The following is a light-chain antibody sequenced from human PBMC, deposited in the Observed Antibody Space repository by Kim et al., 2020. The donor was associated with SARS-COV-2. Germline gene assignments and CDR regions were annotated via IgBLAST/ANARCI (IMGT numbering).Light chain of an antibody. CDR3: QAWDSSTHNYV. CDR1: KLGDKY. J-gene: IGLJ1*01. V-gene: IGLV3-1*01. CDR2: QDN. Sequence: SYELTQPPSASVSPGQTASITCSGYKLGDKYVSWYQQKPGQSPMVVIYQDNQRPSGIPERFSGSNSGNTATLTISGTQAMDEADYYCQAWDSSTHNYVFG.